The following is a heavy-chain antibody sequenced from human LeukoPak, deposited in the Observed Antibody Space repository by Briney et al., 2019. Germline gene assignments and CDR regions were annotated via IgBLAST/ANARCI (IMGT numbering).Heavy chain of an antibody. CDR1: GFTLSDSY. CDR3: ARYGSSTRNTFDI. CDR2: ISSSGSTI. D-gene: IGHD2-2*01. J-gene: IGHJ3*02. Sequence: GGSLRLSCAAPGFTLSDSYMSWIRQAPGKGLEWISYISSSGSTIYYADSVKGRFTISRDNAKNSLYLQMNSLRAEDTAVYYCARYGSSTRNTFDIWGQGTMVTVSS. V-gene: IGHV3-11*01.